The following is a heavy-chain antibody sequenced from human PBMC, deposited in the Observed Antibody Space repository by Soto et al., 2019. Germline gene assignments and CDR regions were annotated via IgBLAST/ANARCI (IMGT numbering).Heavy chain of an antibody. CDR3: AKDYYYGSGMGYYYGMDV. V-gene: IGHV3-23*01. J-gene: IGHJ6*02. Sequence: GGSLRLSCAASGFTFSSYAMSWVRQAPGKGLEWVSAISGSGGSTYYADSVKGRFTISRDNSKNTLYLQMNSLRAEDTAVYYCAKDYYYGSGMGYYYGMDVWGQGTTVTVSS. CDR2: ISGSGGST. CDR1: GFTFSSYA. D-gene: IGHD3-10*01.